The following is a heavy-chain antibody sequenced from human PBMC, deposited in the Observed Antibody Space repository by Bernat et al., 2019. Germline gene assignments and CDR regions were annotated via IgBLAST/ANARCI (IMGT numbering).Heavy chain of an antibody. CDR2: IYYRGST. V-gene: IGHV4-39*01. J-gene: IGHJ6*03. Sequence: QLQLQESGPGLVKPSETLSLTCTVSGGSISSSSYYWGWIRQPPGKGLEWIGSIYYRGSTYYNPSLKSRVTIAVDTSKNQCSLKLSSVTAADTAVYYCARWLASAADYCYYMDVWGNGTTVTGSS. CDR3: ARWLASAADYCYYMDV. D-gene: IGHD3-10*01. CDR1: GGSISSSSYY.